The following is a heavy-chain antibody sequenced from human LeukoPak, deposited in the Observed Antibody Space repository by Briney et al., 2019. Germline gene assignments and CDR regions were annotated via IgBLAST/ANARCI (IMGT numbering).Heavy chain of an antibody. CDR1: GDSISSYY. J-gene: IGHJ4*02. D-gene: IGHD3-16*01. Sequence: PSETLSLTCTVSGDSISSYYWSWIRQPPGKGLEWIGYISYSGSTNYNPSLKSRVTISVDTSKNQFSLKLSSVTAADTAPYYCARAVITFGAPVAKGFDCWGRGTLVTVSS. CDR3: ARAVITFGAPVAKGFDC. V-gene: IGHV4-59*01. CDR2: ISYSGST.